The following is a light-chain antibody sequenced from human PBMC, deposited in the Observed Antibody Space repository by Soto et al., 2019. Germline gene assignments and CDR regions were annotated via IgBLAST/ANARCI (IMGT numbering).Light chain of an antibody. J-gene: IGKJ5*01. CDR2: PAS. CDR1: QSISSY. V-gene: IGKV1-39*01. Sequence: DIQMTHSPSSLSASVVDGFTITCRASQSISSYLNWYQQKPGKAPNLLIYPASTLRSGVPSRFRGSMSGTEFTLTISSLQPEDVSTYYCQQLQSFPLTFGQGTRLEIK. CDR3: QQLQSFPLT.